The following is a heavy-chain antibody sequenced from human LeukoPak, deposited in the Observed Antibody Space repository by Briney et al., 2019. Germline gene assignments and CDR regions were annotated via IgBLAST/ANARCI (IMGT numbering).Heavy chain of an antibody. V-gene: IGHV3-74*01. D-gene: IGHD5-18*01. CDR2: INSDGINT. J-gene: IGHJ6*03. CDR3: ARVHGYSYGSVYYYYMDV. Sequence: PGGSLRLSCAASGFTFSNYWMHWVRQAPGKGLVWVSRINSDGINTSYADSVKGRFTISRDNAKNTLNLQMNSLRAEDTAVYYCARVHGYSYGSVYYYYMDVWGKGTTVTVSS. CDR1: GFTFSNYW.